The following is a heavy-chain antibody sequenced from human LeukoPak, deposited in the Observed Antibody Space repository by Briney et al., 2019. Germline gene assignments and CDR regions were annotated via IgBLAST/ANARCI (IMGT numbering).Heavy chain of an antibody. CDR3: ARDYYDSSGYRYFDY. Sequence: GGSLRLSCAASGFILSDYYMSWIRQAPGKGLEWVAYISTSDRTTYYADSVKGRITISRDNAKNSLYLQMNSLRAEDTAVYYCARDYYDSSGYRYFDYWGQGTLVTVSS. D-gene: IGHD3-22*01. V-gene: IGHV3-11*04. J-gene: IGHJ4*02. CDR1: GFILSDYY. CDR2: ISTSDRTT.